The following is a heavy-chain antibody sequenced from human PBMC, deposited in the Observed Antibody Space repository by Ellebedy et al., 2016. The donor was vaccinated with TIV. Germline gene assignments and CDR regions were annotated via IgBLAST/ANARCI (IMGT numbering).Heavy chain of an antibody. V-gene: IGHV1-2*02. J-gene: IGHJ6*02. CDR1: GYTFTGYY. Sequence: ASVKVSXXASGYTFTGYYMHWVRQAPGQGLEWMGWINPNSGGTNYAQKFQGRVTMTRDTSISTAYMELSRLRSDDTAVYYCAREPPMGGIAAAGCMDVWGQGTTVTVSS. CDR3: AREPPMGGIAAAGCMDV. D-gene: IGHD6-13*01. CDR2: INPNSGGT.